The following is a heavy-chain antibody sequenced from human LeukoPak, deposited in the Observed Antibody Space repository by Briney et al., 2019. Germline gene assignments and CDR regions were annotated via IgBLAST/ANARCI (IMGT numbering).Heavy chain of an antibody. CDR1: GFTVSGNY. J-gene: IGHJ5*02. CDR2: IKRDGSEK. V-gene: IGHV3-7*01. Sequence: GGSLRLSCAASGFTVSGNYMTWVRQPPGRGLEWVANIKRDGSEKYYVDSVKGRFTISRDNAKNSLYLHLNSLRAEDTAVYYCASPPGISAAGRWVDPWGQGTLVTVSS. D-gene: IGHD6-13*01. CDR3: ASPPGISAAGRWVDP.